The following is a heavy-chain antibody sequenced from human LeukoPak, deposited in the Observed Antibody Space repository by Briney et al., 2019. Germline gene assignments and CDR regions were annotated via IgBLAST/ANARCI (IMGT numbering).Heavy chain of an antibody. CDR2: ISYDGSNK. J-gene: IGHJ4*02. D-gene: IGHD6-13*01. V-gene: IGHV3-30-3*01. CDR1: GFTFSSYA. CDR3: AREGRWYSSSWYFDY. Sequence: PGRSLRLSCAASGFTFSSYAMHWVRQAPGKGLEWVAVISYDGSNKYYADSVKGQFTISRDNSKNTLYLQMNSLRAEDTAVYYCAREGRWYSSSWYFDYWGQGTLVTVSS.